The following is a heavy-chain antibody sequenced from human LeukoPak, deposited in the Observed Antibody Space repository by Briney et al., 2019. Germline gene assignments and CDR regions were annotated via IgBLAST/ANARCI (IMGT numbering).Heavy chain of an antibody. CDR3: AKCDSTGYYSVELVDY. V-gene: IGHV3-30*02. CDR1: GFTFSRNG. CDR2: IRHDGSDK. D-gene: IGHD3-22*01. J-gene: IGHJ4*02. Sequence: GGSLRLSCAASGFTFSRNGLHWVRQAPGKGLEWVAFIRHDGSDKYYVDSVKGRFTISRDNFKNTVYLQMNSLRAEDTAVYYCAKCDSTGYYSVELVDYWGQGTLVTVSS.